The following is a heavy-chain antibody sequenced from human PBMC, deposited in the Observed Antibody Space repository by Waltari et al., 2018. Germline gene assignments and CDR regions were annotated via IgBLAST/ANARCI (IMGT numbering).Heavy chain of an antibody. CDR2: IIPILGIA. V-gene: IGHV1-69*10. CDR1: GGTFSSYA. CDR3: ARSGEYYYDSSGYYYHDAFDI. Sequence: QVQLVQSGAEVKKPGSSVKVSCKASGGTFSSYAISWVRQAPGQGLEGMGGIIPILGIANYAQKFQGRVTITADKSTSTAYMELSSLRSEDTAVYYCARSGEYYYDSSGYYYHDAFDIWGQGTMVTVSS. J-gene: IGHJ3*02. D-gene: IGHD3-22*01.